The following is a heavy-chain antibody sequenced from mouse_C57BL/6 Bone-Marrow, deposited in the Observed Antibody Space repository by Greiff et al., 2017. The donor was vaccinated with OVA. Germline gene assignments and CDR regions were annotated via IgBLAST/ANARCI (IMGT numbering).Heavy chain of an antibody. D-gene: IGHD1-1*01. CDR2: ISSGSSTI. Sequence: EVQLVESGGGLVKPGGSLKLSCAASGFTFSDYGMHWVRQAPEKGLEWVAYISSGSSTINYADTVKGRFTISRDNAKNTLFLQMTSLRSEDTAMYYCARDIPYYYGSSWYFAVWGTGTTVTVSS. V-gene: IGHV5-17*01. J-gene: IGHJ1*03. CDR1: GFTFSDYG. CDR3: ARDIPYYYGSSWYFAV.